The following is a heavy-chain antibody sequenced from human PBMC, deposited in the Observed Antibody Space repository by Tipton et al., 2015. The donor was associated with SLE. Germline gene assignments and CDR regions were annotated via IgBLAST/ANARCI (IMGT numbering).Heavy chain of an antibody. CDR3: ARGSVTGDDY. Sequence: LRLSCTVSGGSISSSSYYWGWIRQPPGKGLEWIGEINHSGSTNYNPSLKSRVTISVDTSKNQFSLKLSSVTAADTAVYYCARGSVTGDDYWGQGTLVTVSS. CDR2: INHSGST. V-gene: IGHV4-39*07. CDR1: GGSISSSSYY. D-gene: IGHD7-27*01. J-gene: IGHJ4*02.